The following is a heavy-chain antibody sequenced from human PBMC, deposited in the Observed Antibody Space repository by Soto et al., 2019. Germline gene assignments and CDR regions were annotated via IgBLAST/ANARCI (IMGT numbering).Heavy chain of an antibody. Sequence: GSLRLSCAVPGGIFHGYGMHWVRQAPGKGLECVAIVSFDGSNKYYADSVKGRFTISRDNSKNTLYLQMSGLTPEDTAVYYCARDQTGITTTGGGRIDHWGQGTLVTVSS. CDR3: ARDQTGITTTGGGRIDH. D-gene: IGHD1-20*01. CDR2: VSFDGSNK. V-gene: IGHV3-30*19. CDR1: GGIFHGYG. J-gene: IGHJ4*02.